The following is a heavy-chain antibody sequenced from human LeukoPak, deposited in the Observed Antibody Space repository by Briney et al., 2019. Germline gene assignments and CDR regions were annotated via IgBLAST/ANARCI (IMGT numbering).Heavy chain of an antibody. CDR2: ISGSGGST. D-gene: IGHD5-12*01. Sequence: GGSLRLSCAASGLTFSSYAMSWVRQAPTKGLEWVSAISGSGGSTCYADSVKGRFTISRDNSRNTLYLQMNSLRTEDTAVYYCAMRSGYQLDYWGQGTLVTVSS. V-gene: IGHV3-23*01. J-gene: IGHJ4*02. CDR1: GLTFSSYA. CDR3: AMRSGYQLDY.